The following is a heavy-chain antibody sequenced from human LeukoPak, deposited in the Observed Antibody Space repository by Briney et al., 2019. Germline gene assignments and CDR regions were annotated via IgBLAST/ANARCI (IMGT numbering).Heavy chain of an antibody. Sequence: GGSLRLSCAASGFIFSSYGMHWVRQAPGKGLEWVAFIRYDGSNTYYADSVKGRFTISRDNAKNSLYLQMNSLRAEDAAVYYCARGGRRLGDSYYCGQGTLVTVSS. CDR2: IRYDGSNT. V-gene: IGHV3-30*02. CDR1: GFIFSSYG. D-gene: IGHD2-21*02. J-gene: IGHJ4*02. CDR3: ARGGRRLGDSYY.